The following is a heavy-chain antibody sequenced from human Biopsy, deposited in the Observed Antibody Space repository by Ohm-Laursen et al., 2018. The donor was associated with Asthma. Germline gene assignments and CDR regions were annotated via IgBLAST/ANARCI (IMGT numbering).Heavy chain of an antibody. CDR2: INPSGGST. J-gene: IGHJ4*02. CDR3: ARAGALIVGATMGY. D-gene: IGHD1-26*01. Sequence: GSSVKVSCKASGYTFTSYSMHWVRQAPGQGLEWMGIINPSGGSTNYAQKFQGRVTMTRDTSTSTVYMELSSLRSEDTAVYYCARAGALIVGATMGYWGQGTLVTVSS. V-gene: IGHV1-46*01. CDR1: GYTFTSYS.